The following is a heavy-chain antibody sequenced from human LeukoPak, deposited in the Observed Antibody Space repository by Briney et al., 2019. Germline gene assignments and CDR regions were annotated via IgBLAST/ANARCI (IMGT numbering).Heavy chain of an antibody. D-gene: IGHD1-26*01. CDR3: ARVEWELLVVGG. J-gene: IGHJ4*02. CDR2: IYHSGST. CDR1: DGSFSNYNYY. V-gene: IGHV4-39*07. Sequence: ASETLSLTCTVSDGSFSNYNYYWGWIRQPPGKGLEWIGSIYHSGSTYYNPSLKSRVTISVDTSKNQFSLKLSSVTAADTAVYYCARVEWELLVVGGWGQGTLVTVSS.